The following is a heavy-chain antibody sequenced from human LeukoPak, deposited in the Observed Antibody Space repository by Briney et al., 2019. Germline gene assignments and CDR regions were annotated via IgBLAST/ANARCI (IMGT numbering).Heavy chain of an antibody. CDR1: GYSFTSYW. V-gene: IGHV5-10-1*01. D-gene: IGHD3-16*02. CDR2: IDPSDSYT. CDR3: ARHPLMITFGGVIVSNGGFDP. Sequence: PGESLRISCKGSGYSFTSYWISWVRQMPGKGLEWMVRIDPSDSYTNYSPSFQGHVTISADKSISTAYLQWSSLKASDTAMYYSARHPLMITFGGVIVSNGGFDPWGQGTLVTVSS. J-gene: IGHJ5*02.